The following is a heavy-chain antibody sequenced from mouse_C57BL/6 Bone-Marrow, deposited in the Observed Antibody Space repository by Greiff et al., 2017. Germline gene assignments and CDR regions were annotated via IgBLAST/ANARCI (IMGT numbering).Heavy chain of an antibody. J-gene: IGHJ2*01. CDR3: ARPPYGSSFFDY. D-gene: IGHD1-1*01. Sequence: QVQLQQPGAELVKPGASVKLSCKASGYTFTSYWMHWVKQRPGQGLEWIGMIHPNSGSTNYNEKFKSKATLTVDKSSSTAYMQLSSLTSEDSAVYYCARPPYGSSFFDYWGQGTTLTVSS. CDR1: GYTFTSYW. V-gene: IGHV1-64*01. CDR2: IHPNSGST.